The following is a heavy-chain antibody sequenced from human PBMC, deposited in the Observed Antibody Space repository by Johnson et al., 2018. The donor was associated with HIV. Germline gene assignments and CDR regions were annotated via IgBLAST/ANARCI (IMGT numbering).Heavy chain of an antibody. D-gene: IGHD2-2*01. Sequence: QVQLVESGGGLVQPGGSLRLSCAASGFTFSSYGMHWVRQAQGKGLEWVAFIGFDGTKSYYADSLKGRFTISRDNSKNMLDLQMNSLRAGDAALYYCAKTAAADAFDIWGQGTMVTVSS. CDR2: IGFDGTKS. J-gene: IGHJ3*02. CDR1: GFTFSSYG. CDR3: AKTAAADAFDI. V-gene: IGHV3-30*02.